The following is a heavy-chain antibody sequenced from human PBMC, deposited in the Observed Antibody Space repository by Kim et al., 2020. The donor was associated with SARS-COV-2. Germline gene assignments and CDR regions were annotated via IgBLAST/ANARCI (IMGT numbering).Heavy chain of an antibody. CDR2: INSDGSST. D-gene: IGHD3-22*01. Sequence: GGSLRLSCAASGFTFSSYWMHWVHQAPGKGLVWVSRINSDGSSTSYADSVKGRFTISRDNAKNTLYLQMNSLRAEDTAVYYCAREMYYYDSSGYYARLGGFDIWGQGTMVTVSS. CDR3: AREMYYYDSSGYYARLGGFDI. V-gene: IGHV3-74*01. J-gene: IGHJ3*02. CDR1: GFTFSSYW.